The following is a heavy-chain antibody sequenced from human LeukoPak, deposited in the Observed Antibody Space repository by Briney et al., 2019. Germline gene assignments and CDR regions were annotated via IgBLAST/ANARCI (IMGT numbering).Heavy chain of an antibody. D-gene: IGHD6-6*01. Sequence: GASVKVSCKASGGTFSSYAISWVRQAPGQGLEWMGGIIPIFGTANYAQKFQGRATITADESTSTAYMELSSLRSEDTAVYYCARDPEYSSSSDPIGAPVYGMDVWGQGTTVTVSS. CDR3: ARDPEYSSSSDPIGAPVYGMDV. CDR1: GGTFSSYA. V-gene: IGHV1-69*13. CDR2: IIPIFGTA. J-gene: IGHJ6*02.